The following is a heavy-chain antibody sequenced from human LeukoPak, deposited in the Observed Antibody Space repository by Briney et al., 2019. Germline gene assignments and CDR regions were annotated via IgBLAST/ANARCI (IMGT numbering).Heavy chain of an antibody. Sequence: GASVKVSCKASGGTFSSYAISWVRQAPGQGLEWMGGIIPIFGTANYAQKFQGRVTITADESTSTAYMELSSLRSEDTAVYYCARMRFYSYYFDYWGQGTLVTVSS. CDR2: IIPIFGTA. CDR1: GGTFSSYA. D-gene: IGHD2-15*01. V-gene: IGHV1-69*13. CDR3: ARMRFYSYYFDY. J-gene: IGHJ4*02.